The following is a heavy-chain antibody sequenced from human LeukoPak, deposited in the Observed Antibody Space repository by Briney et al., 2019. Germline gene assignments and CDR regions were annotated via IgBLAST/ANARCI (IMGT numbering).Heavy chain of an antibody. CDR1: GGYISTSNYY. CDR2: IYYSGST. Sequence: KTSETLSLTCTVSGGYISTSNYYWGWIRQPPGKGLEWIGTIYYSGSTYYNPSLKSRVSLSLDTSMNQFSLKLSSVTAADTAVYYCAREQLVRLFDYWGQGTLVTVSS. V-gene: IGHV4-39*07. CDR3: AREQLVRLFDY. D-gene: IGHD6-6*01. J-gene: IGHJ4*02.